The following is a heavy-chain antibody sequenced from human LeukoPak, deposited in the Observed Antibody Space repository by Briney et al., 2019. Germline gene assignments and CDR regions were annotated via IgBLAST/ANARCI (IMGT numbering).Heavy chain of an antibody. V-gene: IGHV5-51*01. CDR2: LFPRDSHT. J-gene: IGHJ6*02. CDR3: ARLEDSLILTGYYRGVRSFGMDV. Sequence: GESLKISCRASGYPYANYWIGWVRQMPGKGLEWVGVLFPRDSHTRYSPSFQGQVAISADKSINTAYLQWSSLKASDTAIYYCARLEDSLILTGYYRGVRSFGMDVWGQGTTVTVSS. D-gene: IGHD3-9*01. CDR1: GYPYANYW.